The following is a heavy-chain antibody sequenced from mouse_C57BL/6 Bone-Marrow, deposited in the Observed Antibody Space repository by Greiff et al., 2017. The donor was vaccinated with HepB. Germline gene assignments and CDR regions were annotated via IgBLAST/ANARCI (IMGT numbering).Heavy chain of an antibody. Sequence: QVQLQQSGAELVKPGASVKMSCKASGYTFTSYWITWVKQRPGQGLEWIGDIYPGSGSTNYNEKFKSKATLTVDTSSSTAYMQLSSLTSEDSAVYYCARAGGYPYYFDYWGQGTTLTVSS. CDR2: IYPGSGST. CDR1: GYTFTSYW. J-gene: IGHJ2*01. V-gene: IGHV1-55*01. D-gene: IGHD1-1*02. CDR3: ARAGGYPYYFDY.